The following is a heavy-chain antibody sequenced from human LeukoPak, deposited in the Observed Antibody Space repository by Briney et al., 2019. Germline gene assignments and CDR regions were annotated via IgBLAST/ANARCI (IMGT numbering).Heavy chain of an antibody. D-gene: IGHD6-13*01. CDR3: ARDGFVGAADY. CDR1: GFTFSNAW. J-gene: IGHJ4*02. V-gene: IGHV3-7*01. CDR2: IKQDGSEK. Sequence: GGSLRLSCVASGFTFSNAWMSWVRQAPGKGLEWVANIKQDGSEKQYVDSVRGRFTISRDNAKNSLYLQMNSLRVEDTAVYYCARDGFVGAADYWGQGTLVTVSS.